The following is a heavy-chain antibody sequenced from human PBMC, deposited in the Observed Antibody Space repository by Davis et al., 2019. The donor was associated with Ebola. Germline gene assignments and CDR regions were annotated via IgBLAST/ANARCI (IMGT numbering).Heavy chain of an antibody. Sequence: GGSLRLSCAASGFTFSSYGMHWVRQAPGKGLEWVAVISYDGSNKYYADSVKGRFTISRDNCKNTLYLQMNSLRAEDTAVYYCAGGSYCLYWGQGTLVTVSS. D-gene: IGHD1-26*01. CDR1: GFTFSSYG. V-gene: IGHV3-30*03. CDR2: ISYDGSNK. CDR3: AGGSYCLY. J-gene: IGHJ4*02.